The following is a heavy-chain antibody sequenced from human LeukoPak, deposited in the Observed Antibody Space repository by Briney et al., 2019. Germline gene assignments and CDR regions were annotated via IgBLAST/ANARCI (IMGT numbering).Heavy chain of an antibody. CDR2: IKEDGSER. CDR3: AKVDGYNSGWYDS. D-gene: IGHD6-19*01. CDR1: AFIFSGHW. V-gene: IGHV3-7*03. J-gene: IGHJ5*01. Sequence: GGSLRLSCEASAFIFSGHWLNWVRQTPGKGLEWVASIKEDGSERQYVDSVKGRFTISRDNAKNSLYLQMNSLRAEDTALYYCAKVDGYNSGWYDSWGQGTLVTVSS.